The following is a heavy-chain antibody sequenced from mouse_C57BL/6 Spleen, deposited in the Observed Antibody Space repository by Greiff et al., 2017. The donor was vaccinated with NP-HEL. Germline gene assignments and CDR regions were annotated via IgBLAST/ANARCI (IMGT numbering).Heavy chain of an antibody. CDR1: GYAFSSSW. CDR2: ISPGDGDT. CDR3: AREKVFAY. Sequence: VQLQQSGPELVKPGASVKISCKASGYAFSSSWMNWVKQRPGKGLEWIGRISPGDGDTNYNGKFKGKATLTADKSSSTAYMQLSSLTSEDSAVYFCAREKVFAYWGQGTLVTVSA. D-gene: IGHD1-3*01. J-gene: IGHJ3*01. V-gene: IGHV1-82*01.